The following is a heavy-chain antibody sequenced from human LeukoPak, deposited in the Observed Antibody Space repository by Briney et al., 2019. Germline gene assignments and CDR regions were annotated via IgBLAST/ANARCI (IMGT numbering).Heavy chain of an antibody. J-gene: IGHJ5*02. V-gene: IGHV1-24*01. CDR3: ATLGYCSSTSCYEGNWFDP. Sequence: ASVKVSCKVSGYTLTELSMHWVRQAPGKGLEWMGGFDPEDGETIYAQKFQGRVTMTEDTSTDTAYMELSSLRSEDTAVYYCATLGYCSSTSCYEGNWFDPWGQGTLVTVSS. D-gene: IGHD2-2*01. CDR1: GYTLTELS. CDR2: FDPEDGET.